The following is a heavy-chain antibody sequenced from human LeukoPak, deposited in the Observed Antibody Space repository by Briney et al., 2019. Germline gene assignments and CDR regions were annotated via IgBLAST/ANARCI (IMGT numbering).Heavy chain of an antibody. D-gene: IGHD3-10*01. V-gene: IGHV4-38-2*02. CDR3: ARGKDGYYGSVRGGYYYYYMDV. CDR2: INHSGST. J-gene: IGHJ6*03. CDR1: GYSISSGYY. Sequence: TSETLSLTCTVSGYSISSGYYWSWIRQPPGKGLEWIGEINHSGSTNYNPSLKSRVTISVDTSKNQFSLKLSSVTAADTAVYYCARGKDGYYGSVRGGYYYYYMDVWGKGTTVTVSS.